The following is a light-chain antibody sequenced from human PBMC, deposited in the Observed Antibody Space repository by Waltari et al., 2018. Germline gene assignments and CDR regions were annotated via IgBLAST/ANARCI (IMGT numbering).Light chain of an antibody. J-gene: IGLJ2*01. V-gene: IGLV2-14*03. CDR1: SSDVGAYNY. CDR2: DVS. CDR3: MSYTSSSSWI. Sequence: QSALTQPASVSGSPGQSITLPCTGTSSDVGAYNYVSWYQQHPGKVPKLMISDVSDRPSGVSNLFSGSKSGNTASLTSSGLQAEDEADYFCMSYTSSSSWIFGGGTKLTVL.